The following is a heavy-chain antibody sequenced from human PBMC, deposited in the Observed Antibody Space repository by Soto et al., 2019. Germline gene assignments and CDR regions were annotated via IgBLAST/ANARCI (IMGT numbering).Heavy chain of an antibody. CDR2: INAGNGNT. Sequence: GASVKVSCKASGYTFASYAMHWVRQAPGQRLEWMGWINAGNGNTKYSQKFQGRVTITRDTSASTAYMALSSLRSEDTAVYYCARADYVFWRGYYSSPPTWSDPWGQATLFTFSS. D-gene: IGHD3-3*01. V-gene: IGHV1-3*01. J-gene: IGHJ5*02. CDR1: GYTFASYA. CDR3: ARADYVFWRGYYSSPPTWSDP.